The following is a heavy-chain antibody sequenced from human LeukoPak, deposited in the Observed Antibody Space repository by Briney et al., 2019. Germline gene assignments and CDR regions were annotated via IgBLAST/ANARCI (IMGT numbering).Heavy chain of an antibody. J-gene: IGHJ6*03. CDR3: AREYMDV. Sequence: PGGSLRLSCAASGFTFRSYGMHWVRQAPGKGLEWVAFIRYDGNNKYYADSVKGRFTIFRDNSKNTLYLQMNSLRAEDTAVYYCAREYMDVWGKGTTVTISS. V-gene: IGHV3-30*02. CDR2: IRYDGNNK. CDR1: GFTFRSYG.